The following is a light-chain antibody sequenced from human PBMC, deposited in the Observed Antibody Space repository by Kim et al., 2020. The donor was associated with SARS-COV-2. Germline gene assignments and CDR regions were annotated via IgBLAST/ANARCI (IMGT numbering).Light chain of an antibody. Sequence: SYELTQPPSVSVSPGQTARITCSGDALPKQYAYWYQQKPGQAPVLVIYKDSERPSGIPERFSGSSSGTTVTLTISGVQAEDEAEYYCQSADSSGTSLVVFGGGTQLTVL. CDR2: KDS. V-gene: IGLV3-25*03. J-gene: IGLJ2*01. CDR3: QSADSSGTSLVV. CDR1: ALPKQY.